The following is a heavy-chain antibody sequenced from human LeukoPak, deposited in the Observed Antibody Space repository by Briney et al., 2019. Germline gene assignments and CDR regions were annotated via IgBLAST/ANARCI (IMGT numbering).Heavy chain of an antibody. V-gene: IGHV1-18*01. CDR2: ISAYNGHT. D-gene: IGHD3-22*01. CDR1: GYTFTSYG. J-gene: IGHJ4*02. Sequence: GASVKVSCKASGYTFTSYGINWVRQAPGQGLEWMGWISAYNGHTNYAQKLQGSVTMTTDTSTSTAHTELRSIKPDDTAMYFFERDSSGFPRDASDYWGQGTLVTVSS. CDR3: ERDSSGFPRDASDY.